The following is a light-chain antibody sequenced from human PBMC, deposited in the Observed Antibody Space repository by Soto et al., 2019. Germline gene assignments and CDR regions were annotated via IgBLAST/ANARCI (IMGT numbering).Light chain of an antibody. V-gene: IGKV4-1*01. Sequence: DIVMTQSPDSLAVSLGERATINCKSSQSVLFSSNNKNYLAWYQQKPGQPPKLLIYWASTRESGVPNRFSGRRSGTDLTLTISSLHPEDVAVYYCQQSYSTPITFGQGTRLVIK. CDR3: QQSYSTPIT. J-gene: IGKJ5*01. CDR2: WAS. CDR1: QSVLFSSNNKNY.